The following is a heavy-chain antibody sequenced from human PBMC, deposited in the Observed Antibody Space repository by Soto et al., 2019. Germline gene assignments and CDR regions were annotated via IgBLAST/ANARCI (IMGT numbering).Heavy chain of an antibody. Sequence: SETLSLTCAVSGYSISSGYYWGWIRQPPGKGLEWIGSIYHSGSTYYNPSLKSRVTISVDTSKNQFSLKLGSVTAADTAVYYCARDPVRFLEWLPHNWFDPWGQGTLVTVSS. CDR3: ARDPVRFLEWLPHNWFDP. CDR1: GYSISSGYY. V-gene: IGHV4-38-2*02. J-gene: IGHJ5*02. CDR2: IYHSGST. D-gene: IGHD3-3*01.